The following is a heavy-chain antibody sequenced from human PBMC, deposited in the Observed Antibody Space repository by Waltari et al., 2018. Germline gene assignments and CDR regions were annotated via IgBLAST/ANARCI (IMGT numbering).Heavy chain of an antibody. CDR3: SWFSSTYSRTF. Sequence: QVHLVESGGDVVQPGGSLRRPCPASGYIFGDYAMHWVRQAPGKGLELVALISYDGMNTKYTSSVEGRFTISRDNTKNTLFLQMNSLKTEDTAVYYCSWFSSTYSRTFWGQGTLVTVSS. J-gene: IGHJ4*02. CDR2: ISYDGMNT. CDR1: GYIFGDYA. D-gene: IGHD2-2*01. V-gene: IGHV3-30*03.